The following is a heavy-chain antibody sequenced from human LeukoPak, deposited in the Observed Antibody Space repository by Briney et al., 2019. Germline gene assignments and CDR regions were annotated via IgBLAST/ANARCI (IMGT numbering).Heavy chain of an antibody. Sequence: PSETLSLTCTVSDDSFSSYSWTWIRQPAGKGLEWIGEINHGGSANYNPSLKSRFTISLDTSKNQFSLKLTFVTVADTAVYYCARRGVPVGRGWFDPWGQGTLVTVSS. V-gene: IGHV4-34*01. J-gene: IGHJ5*02. CDR2: INHGGSA. D-gene: IGHD2-2*01. CDR3: ARRGVPVGRGWFDP. CDR1: DDSFSSYS.